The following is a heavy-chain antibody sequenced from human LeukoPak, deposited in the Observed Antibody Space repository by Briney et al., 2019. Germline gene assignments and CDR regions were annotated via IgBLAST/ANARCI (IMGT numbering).Heavy chain of an antibody. CDR3: ARKGVVTAIQYFDY. V-gene: IGHV4-39*01. J-gene: IGHJ4*02. Sequence: SETLSLTCTVSGGSISSSSYYWGWIRQPPGKGLEWIGSIYYSGSTYYNPSLKSRATISVDTSKNQFSLKLSSVTAADTAVYYCARKGVVTAIQYFDYWGQGTLVTVSS. CDR1: GGSISSSSYY. CDR2: IYYSGST. D-gene: IGHD2-21*02.